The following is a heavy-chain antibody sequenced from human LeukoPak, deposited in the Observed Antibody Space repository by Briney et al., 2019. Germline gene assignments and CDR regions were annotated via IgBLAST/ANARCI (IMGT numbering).Heavy chain of an antibody. V-gene: IGHV1-69*04. CDR1: GGTFSSYA. CDR3: ARDPIIITGTTFHGMDV. CDR2: IIPILGIA. D-gene: IGHD1-7*01. J-gene: IGHJ6*02. Sequence: ASVKVSCKASGGTFSSYAISWVRQAPGQGLEWMGRIIPILGIANYAQKFQGRVTITADKSTSTAYMELSSLRSEDTAVYYCARDPIIITGTTFHGMDVWGQGTTVTVSS.